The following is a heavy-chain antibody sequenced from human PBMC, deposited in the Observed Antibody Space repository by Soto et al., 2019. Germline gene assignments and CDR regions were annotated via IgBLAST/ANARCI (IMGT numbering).Heavy chain of an antibody. CDR1: GYTFTSYA. Sequence: GASVKVSCKASGYTFTSYAMHWVRQAPGQRLEWMGWINAGNGNTKYSQKFQGRVTITRDTSASTAYMELSSLRSEDTAVYYCARDGTPMTYSSSRYVWIDPWGQGTLVTVSS. V-gene: IGHV1-3*01. J-gene: IGHJ5*02. CDR2: INAGNGNT. CDR3: ARDGTPMTYSSSRYVWIDP. D-gene: IGHD6-13*01.